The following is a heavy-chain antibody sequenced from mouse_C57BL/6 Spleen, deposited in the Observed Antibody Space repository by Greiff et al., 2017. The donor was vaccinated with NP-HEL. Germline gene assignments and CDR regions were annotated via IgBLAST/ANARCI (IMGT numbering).Heavy chain of an antibody. V-gene: IGHV1-18*01. Sequence: EVQLQQSGPELVKPGASVKIPCKASGYTFTDYNMDWVKQSHGKSLEWIGDINPNNGGTIYNQKFKGKATLTVDKSSSTAYMELRSLTSEDTAVYYCARAVAITTVVAKDYWYCDGWGTGTTVTVSS. D-gene: IGHD1-1*01. J-gene: IGHJ1*03. CDR2: INPNNGGT. CDR3: ARAVAITTVVAKDYWYCDG. CDR1: GYTFTDYN.